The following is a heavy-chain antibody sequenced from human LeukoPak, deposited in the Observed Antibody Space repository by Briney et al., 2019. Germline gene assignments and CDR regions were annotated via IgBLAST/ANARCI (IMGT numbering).Heavy chain of an antibody. V-gene: IGHV4-30-2*01. CDR3: ARDTIPGIAAAGTPGRYFDY. Sequence: PSETLSLTCTVSGGSISSGGYYWSCIRQPPGKGLECIGYIYHSGSTYYNPSLKSRVTISVDRSKNQFSLKLSSVTAADTAVYYCARDTIPGIAAAGTPGRYFDYWGQGTLVTVSS. D-gene: IGHD6-13*01. J-gene: IGHJ4*02. CDR1: GGSISSGGYY. CDR2: IYHSGST.